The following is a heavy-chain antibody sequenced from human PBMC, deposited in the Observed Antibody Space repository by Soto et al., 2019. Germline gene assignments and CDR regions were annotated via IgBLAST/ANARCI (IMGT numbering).Heavy chain of an antibody. CDR1: GFTFSSYA. V-gene: IGHV3-23*01. CDR3: AKEPLSRRYFDWLVDGPYGMDV. Sequence: EVQLLESGGGLVQPGGSLRLSCAASGFTFSSYAMSWVRQAPGKGLEWVSAISGSGGSTYYADSVKGRFTISRDNSKITLYLQRNSLRAEGTAVYYCAKEPLSRRYFDWLVDGPYGMDVWGQGTTVTVSS. CDR2: ISGSGGST. J-gene: IGHJ6*02. D-gene: IGHD3-9*01.